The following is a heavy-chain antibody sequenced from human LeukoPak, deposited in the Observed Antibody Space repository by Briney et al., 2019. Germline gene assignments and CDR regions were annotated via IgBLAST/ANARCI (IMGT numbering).Heavy chain of an antibody. CDR3: ARVGGANYYYYGMDV. CDR1: GGSFSGYY. Sequence: SETLSLTCAVYGGSFSGYYWSWIRQPPGKGLEWIGEINHSGSTNYNPSLKSRVTISVDTSKNQFSLKLSSVTAADTAMYYCARVGGANYYYYGMDVWGQGTTVTVSS. D-gene: IGHD3-3*01. CDR2: INHSGST. J-gene: IGHJ6*02. V-gene: IGHV4-34*01.